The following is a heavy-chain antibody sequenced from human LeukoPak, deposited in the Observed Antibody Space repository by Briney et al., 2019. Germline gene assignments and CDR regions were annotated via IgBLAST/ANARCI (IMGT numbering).Heavy chain of an antibody. Sequence: GGSLRLSCAASGSTFDDYAMHWVRQAPGKGLEWVSGISGNSGSIGYADSVKGRFTISRDNSKNSLYLQMNSLRAEDTAVYYCAKLRGDNWGYWYFDLWGRGTLVTVSS. V-gene: IGHV3-9*01. CDR2: ISGNSGSI. J-gene: IGHJ2*01. CDR3: AKLRGDNWGYWYFDL. CDR1: GSTFDDYA. D-gene: IGHD7-27*01.